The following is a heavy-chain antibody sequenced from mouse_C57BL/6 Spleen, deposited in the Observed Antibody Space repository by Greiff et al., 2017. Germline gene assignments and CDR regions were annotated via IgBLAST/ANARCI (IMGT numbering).Heavy chain of an antibody. CDR2: IDPETGGT. CDR3: TRSHDYDGAWFAD. V-gene: IGHV1-15*01. Sequence: QVQLQQSGAELVRPGASVTLSCKASGYTFTDYEMHWVKQTPVHGLEWIGAIDPETGGTAYNQKFKGKAILTADKSSSTAYMELRSLTSEDSAVYYCTRSHDYDGAWFADWGQGTLVTVSA. D-gene: IGHD2-4*01. CDR1: GYTFTDYE. J-gene: IGHJ3*01.